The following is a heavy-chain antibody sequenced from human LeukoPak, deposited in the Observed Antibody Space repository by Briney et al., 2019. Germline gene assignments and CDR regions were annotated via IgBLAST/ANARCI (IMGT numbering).Heavy chain of an antibody. CDR1: GGSFSGYY. CDR3: ARLGGWDS. V-gene: IGHV4-34*01. D-gene: IGHD1-26*01. J-gene: IGHJ4*02. CDR2: INHSGST. Sequence: SETLSLTCTAYGGSFSGYYWSWIRQPPGKGPEWIGEINHSGSTNYNPSLNSRVTISVDTSKNQFSLKLSSVTAADTAVYYCARLGGWDSWGQGTLVTVSS.